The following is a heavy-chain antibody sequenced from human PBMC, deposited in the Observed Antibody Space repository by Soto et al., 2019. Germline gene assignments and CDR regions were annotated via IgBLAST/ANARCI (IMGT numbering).Heavy chain of an antibody. D-gene: IGHD3-10*01. J-gene: IGHJ4*02. CDR2: INHSGST. CDR1: GGSFSDYY. Sequence: QVQLQQWGAGLLKPSETLSLTCAVYGGSFSDYYWSWIRQPPGKGLEWIGEINHSGSTNYNPSLKSRVTISVDTSKNQFSLKLSSVTAADTAVYYCARRKGGLFRVTPFDYWGQGTLVTVSS. CDR3: ARRKGGLFRVTPFDY. V-gene: IGHV4-34*01.